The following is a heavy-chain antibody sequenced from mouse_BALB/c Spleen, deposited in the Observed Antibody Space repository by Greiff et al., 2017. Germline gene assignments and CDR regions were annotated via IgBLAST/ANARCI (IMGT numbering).Heavy chain of an antibody. D-gene: IGHD2-4*01. CDR3: TTMITTRDARDY. J-gene: IGHJ4*01. Sequence: QVQLKQSGAELVRPGASVTLSCKASGYTFTDYEMHWVKQTPVHGLEWIGAIDPETGGTAYNQKFKGKATLTADKSSSTAYMELRSLTSEDSAVYYCTTMITTRDARDYWGQGTSVTVSS. V-gene: IGHV1-15*01. CDR2: IDPETGGT. CDR1: GYTFTDYE.